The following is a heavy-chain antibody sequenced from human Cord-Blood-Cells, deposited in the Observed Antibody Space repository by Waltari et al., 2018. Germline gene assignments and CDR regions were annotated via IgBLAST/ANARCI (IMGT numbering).Heavy chain of an antibody. J-gene: IGHJ3*02. Sequence: QVQLVQSGAEVKKPGASVKVSCKASGYTFTGYYMHWVRQAPGQGLEWMGRINPNSGGTNYAQKFQGRVTMTRDTSISTASMELSRLRSDDTAVYYCARKEIGVGATAFDIWGQGTMVTVSS. CDR3: ARKEIGVGATAFDI. D-gene: IGHD1-26*01. V-gene: IGHV1-2*06. CDR2: INPNSGGT. CDR1: GYTFTGYY.